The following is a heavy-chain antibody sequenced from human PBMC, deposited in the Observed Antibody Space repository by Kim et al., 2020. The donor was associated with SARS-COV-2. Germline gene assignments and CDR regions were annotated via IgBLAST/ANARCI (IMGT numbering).Heavy chain of an antibody. CDR2: ISSSGART. J-gene: IGHJ6*01. D-gene: IGHD3-16*02. Sequence: GGSLRLSCAASGFPFRTYPMIWVRQPPGKGPEGVSSISSSGARTYYSSDSLKGRFTISRDNSRNTLYLQLNSLRAEDTAVYYCAKVIYQTDYYWYGMDVWGQGTKVTVSS. CDR3: AKVIYQTDYYWYGMDV. V-gene: IGHV3-23*01. CDR1: GFPFRTYP.